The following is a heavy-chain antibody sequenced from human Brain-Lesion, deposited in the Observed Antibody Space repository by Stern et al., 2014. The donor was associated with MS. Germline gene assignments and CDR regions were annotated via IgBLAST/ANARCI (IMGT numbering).Heavy chain of an antibody. J-gene: IGHJ4*02. CDR3: ARETGGYTYGDTDFFDF. CDR2: MYSSGSI. Sequence: VQLEESGPGLVKPSQTLSLTCTVSGGSISSGSYYWNWIRQPAGKGLEWIGSMYSSGSINYNTPLKSRVTLSGATSQHQFSLKVISVTAADTAVYYCARETGGYTYGDTDFFDFWGQGALVTVSS. CDR1: GGSISSGSYY. V-gene: IGHV4-61*02. D-gene: IGHD5-18*01.